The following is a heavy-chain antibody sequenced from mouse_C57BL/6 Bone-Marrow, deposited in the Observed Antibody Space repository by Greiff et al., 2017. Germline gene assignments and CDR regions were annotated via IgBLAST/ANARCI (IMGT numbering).Heavy chain of an antibody. D-gene: IGHD1-1*01. J-gene: IGHJ2*01. Sequence: QVQLKQSGAELARPGASVKLSCKASGYTFTSYGISWVKQRTGQGLEWIGEIYPRSGNTYYNAKFKGKATLTADKASSTAYMELRSLTSEDSAVYFCARSTVVVPDYWGQGTTLTVSS. CDR3: ARSTVVVPDY. CDR1: GYTFTSYG. V-gene: IGHV1-81*01. CDR2: IYPRSGNT.